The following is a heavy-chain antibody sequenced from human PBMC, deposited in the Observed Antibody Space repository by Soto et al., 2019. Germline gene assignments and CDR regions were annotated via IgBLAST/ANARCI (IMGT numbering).Heavy chain of an antibody. V-gene: IGHV1-2*02. J-gene: IGHJ6*02. CDR1: GYTFSGYY. Sequence: QEQLVQSGAEVKKPGASVKVSCKASGYTFSGYYIHWLRQAPGQGLGWMGWINPNSGGTNYAQKFQGRVTVTRDTHTSTAYMELSRLTSDDTAVYYCARSLTEGYCTITGCYTRPLYGMDVWGQGTTVTVSS. D-gene: IGHD2-2*02. CDR2: INPNSGGT. CDR3: ARSLTEGYCTITGCYTRPLYGMDV.